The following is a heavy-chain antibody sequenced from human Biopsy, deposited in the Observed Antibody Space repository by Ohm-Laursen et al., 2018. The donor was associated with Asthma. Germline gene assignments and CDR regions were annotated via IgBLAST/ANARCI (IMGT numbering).Heavy chain of an antibody. CDR3: ARAVDYSHYYGIDV. CDR1: GYTFNSAG. CDR2: ISVYNGNT. V-gene: IGHV1-18*01. D-gene: IGHD3-10*01. J-gene: IGHJ6*02. Sequence: SVKVSCKTSGYTFNSAGITWVRQAPGQGLEWMGWISVYNGNTQVAQKLQDRVTMITDTSTSTAYMELRSLRSDDTAVYFCARAVDYSHYYGIDVWGQGTTVTVS.